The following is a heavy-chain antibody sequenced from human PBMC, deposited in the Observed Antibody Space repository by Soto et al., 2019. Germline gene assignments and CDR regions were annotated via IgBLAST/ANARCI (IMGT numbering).Heavy chain of an antibody. CDR2: VNPDGSTT. Sequence: EVQLVESGGGLVQPGGSLRLSCAASKFSFSGYWMHWVRQAPGKGLMWVSRVNPDGSTTTYADSVKGRFTISRDNAKNTVFLHMNSLRADDTAVYYCAKVASGSYDWFDPWGQGTVVTVSS. CDR3: AKVASGSYDWFDP. D-gene: IGHD1-26*01. CDR1: KFSFSGYW. V-gene: IGHV3-74*01. J-gene: IGHJ5*02.